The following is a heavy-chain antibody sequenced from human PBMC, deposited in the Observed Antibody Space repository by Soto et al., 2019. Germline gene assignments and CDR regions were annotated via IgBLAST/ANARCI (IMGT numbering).Heavy chain of an antibody. Sequence: QLQLQESGPRLVKPSETLSLTCTVSGDSISSSIYYWGWIRQPPGMGLECIGSIYYSGSTNCNPSLRSRLTMPVDTSSNQFSLGLTPVTAADTAVYYCARHLDDPAAFDIWGQGTVVTVSP. CDR2: IYYSGST. D-gene: IGHD3-3*01. CDR3: ARHLDDPAAFDI. CDR1: GDSISSSIYY. V-gene: IGHV4-39*01. J-gene: IGHJ3*02.